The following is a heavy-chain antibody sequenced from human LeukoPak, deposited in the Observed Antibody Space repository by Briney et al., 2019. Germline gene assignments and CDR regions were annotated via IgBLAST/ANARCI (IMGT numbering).Heavy chain of an antibody. CDR3: ARFDYGGNSFDY. V-gene: IGHV3-33*01. Sequence: GGSLRLSCAASGFTFSSYGMHWVRQAPGKGLEWVAVIWYDGSNKYYADSVKGRFTISRDNSKNTLYLQMNSPRAEDTAVYYCARFDYGGNSFDYWGQGTLVTVSS. CDR1: GFTFSSYG. D-gene: IGHD4-23*01. J-gene: IGHJ4*02. CDR2: IWYDGSNK.